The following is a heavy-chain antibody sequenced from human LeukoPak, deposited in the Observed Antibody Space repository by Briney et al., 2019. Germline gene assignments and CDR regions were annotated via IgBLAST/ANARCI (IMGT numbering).Heavy chain of an antibody. CDR1: RYTFTSYY. Sequence: AASVKVSCKASRYTFTSYYMHWVRQAPGQGLEWMGIINPSGGSTSYAQKFQGRVTITRDTSASTAYMELSSLRSEDTAVYYCARDGGEPHDAFDIWGQGTMVTVSS. V-gene: IGHV1-46*01. J-gene: IGHJ3*02. CDR3: ARDGGEPHDAFDI. D-gene: IGHD1-14*01. CDR2: INPSGGST.